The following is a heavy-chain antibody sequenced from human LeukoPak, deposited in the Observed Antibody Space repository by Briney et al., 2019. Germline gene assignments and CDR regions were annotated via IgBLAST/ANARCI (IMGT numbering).Heavy chain of an antibody. CDR3: ARAKYYDFWSGYYRDYYYYYMDV. D-gene: IGHD3-3*01. Sequence: SETLSLTCTVSGASISSYYWSWIRQPAGKGLEWIGRFYTSGSTNYNPSLKSRVTMSVDTSKNQFSLKLRSVTAADTAVYYCARAKYYDFWSGYYRDYYYYYMDVWGKGTTVTVSS. CDR1: GASISSYY. CDR2: FYTSGST. J-gene: IGHJ6*03. V-gene: IGHV4-4*07.